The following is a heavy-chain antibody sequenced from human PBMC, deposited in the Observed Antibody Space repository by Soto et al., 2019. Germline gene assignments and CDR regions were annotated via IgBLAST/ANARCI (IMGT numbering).Heavy chain of an antibody. CDR2: ISGLDDTT. J-gene: IGHJ4*02. Sequence: HPGGSLRLSCSASASGFPLTSFSVTWVRQAPGKGLERVSAISGLDDTTYYADSVKGRFTISRDNSKKTLFLQMNSLRAEDTAVYYCAKSPGHDYGFYFDYWGQGTLVTVSS. CDR1: ASGFPLTSFS. V-gene: IGHV3-23*01. CDR3: AKSPGHDYGFYFDY. D-gene: IGHD3-10*01.